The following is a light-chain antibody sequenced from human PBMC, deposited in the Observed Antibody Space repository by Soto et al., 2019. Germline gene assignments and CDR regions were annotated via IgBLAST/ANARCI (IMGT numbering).Light chain of an antibody. CDR1: TSKIGSNT. CDR2: SNN. V-gene: IGLV1-44*01. Sequence: QSVLTQPPSASGTPGQRVTISCSGGTSKIGSNTINWYQHLPGMAPKLLIYSNNQRPSGVPDRVSGSKSGTSASLAISRLQPEDEADFDCRAWDDTLNGWVFGGGTKLTVL. CDR3: RAWDDTLNGWV. J-gene: IGLJ3*02.